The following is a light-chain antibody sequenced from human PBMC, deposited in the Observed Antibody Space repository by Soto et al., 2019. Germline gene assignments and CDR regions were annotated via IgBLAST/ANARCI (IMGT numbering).Light chain of an antibody. J-gene: IGKJ1*01. Sequence: DIPMTHSPSSLSASVGARVTIACPASQGISNYLAWFQQKPGKVPKLLIFAPSALQSGVPSRFSGSGSGTDFALTIGSLQPDDVATEYCQTYDTAPAWAFGQGTRVEIK. CDR2: APS. CDR1: QGISNY. CDR3: QTYDTAPAWA. V-gene: IGKV1-27*01.